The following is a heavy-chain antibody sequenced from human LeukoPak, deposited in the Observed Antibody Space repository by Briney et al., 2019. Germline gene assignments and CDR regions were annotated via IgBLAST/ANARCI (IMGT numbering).Heavy chain of an antibody. J-gene: IGHJ4*02. V-gene: IGHV4-30-4*01. CDR2: IYYSGST. CDR1: GGSISSGDYY. Sequence: SETLSLTCTVSGGSISSGDYYWSWIRQPPGKGLEWIGYIYYSGSTYYNPSLKSRVTISVDTSKNQFSLKLSSVTAADTAVYYCARGGSGIATDDYWGQGTLVTVSS. D-gene: IGHD2-21*01. CDR3: ARGGSGIATDDY.